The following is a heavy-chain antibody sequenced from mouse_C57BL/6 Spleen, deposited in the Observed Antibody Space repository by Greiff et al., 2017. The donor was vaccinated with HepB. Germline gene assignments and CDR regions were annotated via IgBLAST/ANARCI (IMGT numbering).Heavy chain of an antibody. V-gene: IGHV1-59*01. Sequence: VQLQQPGAELVRPGTSVKLSCKASGYTFTSYWMHWVKQRPGQGLEWIGVIDPSDSYTNYNQKFKGKATLTVDTSSSTAYMQLSSLTSEDSAVYYCARREGLLRGTAMDYWGQGTSVTVSS. CDR2: IDPSDSYT. D-gene: IGHD1-1*01. CDR1: GYTFTSYW. J-gene: IGHJ4*01. CDR3: ARREGLLRGTAMDY.